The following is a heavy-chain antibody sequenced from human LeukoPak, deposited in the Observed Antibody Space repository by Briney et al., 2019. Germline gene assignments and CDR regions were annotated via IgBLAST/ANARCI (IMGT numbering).Heavy chain of an antibody. D-gene: IGHD2-15*01. CDR2: INSDGSST. CDR3: AREGYCSGGRCYSYGDAFDI. V-gene: IGHV3-74*01. J-gene: IGHJ3*02. CDR1: GFTFSSYW. Sequence: GGSLILSCAASGFTFSSYWMHWVRQAPGKGLVWVSRINSDGSSTSYADSVKGRFTISRDNAKNTLYLQMNSLRAEDTAVYYCAREGYCSGGRCYSYGDAFDIWGQGTMVTVSS.